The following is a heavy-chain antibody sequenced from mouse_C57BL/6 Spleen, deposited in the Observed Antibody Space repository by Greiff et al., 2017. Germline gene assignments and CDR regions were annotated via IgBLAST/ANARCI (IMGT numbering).Heavy chain of an antibody. CDR1: GFTFSSYG. V-gene: IGHV5-6*01. J-gene: IGHJ2*01. D-gene: IGHD2-10*01. Sequence: EVHLVESGGDLVKPGGSLKLSCAASGFTFSSYGMSWVRQTPDKRLEWVATISSGGSYTYYPDRVKGRFTISRDNAKNTLYLQMSSLKSEDTAMYYCARHAYYGNYVDYWGQGTPLTVSS. CDR3: ARHAYYGNYVDY. CDR2: ISSGGSYT.